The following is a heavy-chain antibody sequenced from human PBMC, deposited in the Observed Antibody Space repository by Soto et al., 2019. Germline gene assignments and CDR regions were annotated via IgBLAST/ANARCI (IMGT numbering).Heavy chain of an antibody. CDR2: IIPILGIA. CDR1: GGTFSSYT. Sequence: ASVKVSCKASGGTFSSYTISWVRQAPGQGLEWMGRIIPILGIANYAQKFQGRVTITADKSTSTAYMELSSLRSEDTAVYYCARDGGPITIFGVPPDYYYYMDVWGKGTTVTVSS. V-gene: IGHV1-69*04. D-gene: IGHD3-3*01. CDR3: ARDGGPITIFGVPPDYYYYMDV. J-gene: IGHJ6*03.